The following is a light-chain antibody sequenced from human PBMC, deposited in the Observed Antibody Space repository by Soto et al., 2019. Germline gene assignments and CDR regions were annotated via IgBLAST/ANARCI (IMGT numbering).Light chain of an antibody. J-gene: IGLJ1*01. Sequence: QSVLTQPPSASGTPGQRVTISCSGSPSNLGSNAVNWYQQVPGTAPKLLIFSNDQRPSGVPDRFSASKSGISASLAISGLQSEDEADYYCAAWDDSLNGYVFXTGTKGTVL. CDR2: SND. V-gene: IGLV1-44*01. CDR1: PSNLGSNA. CDR3: AAWDDSLNGYV.